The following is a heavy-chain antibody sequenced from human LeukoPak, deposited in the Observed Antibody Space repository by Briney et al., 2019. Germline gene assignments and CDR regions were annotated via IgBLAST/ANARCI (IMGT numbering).Heavy chain of an antibody. V-gene: IGHV1-24*01. CDR3: ATWDPYDILTGYYPRNFDY. Sequence: GASVKVSCKVSGYTLTELSMHWVRQAPGKGLEWMGGFDPEDGETIYAQKFQGRVTMAEDTSTDTAYKELSSLRSEDTAVYYCATWDPYDILTGYYPRNFDYWGQGTLVTVSS. J-gene: IGHJ4*02. CDR2: FDPEDGET. D-gene: IGHD3-9*01. CDR1: GYTLTELS.